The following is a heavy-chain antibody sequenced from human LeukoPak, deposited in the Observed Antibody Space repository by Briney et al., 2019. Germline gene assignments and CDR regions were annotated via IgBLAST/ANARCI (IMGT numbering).Heavy chain of an antibody. CDR3: AREGRFHDSSGYSVNWYYDL. CDR2: SSGGST. Sequence: GGSLRLSCAASGFTVSSNEMSWVRQAPGKGLEWVSSSSGGSTYYADSRKGRFTISRDNSKNTLHLQMNSLRAEDTAVYYCAREGRFHDSSGYSVNWYYDLWGRGTLVNVSS. CDR1: GFTVSSNE. V-gene: IGHV3-38-3*01. D-gene: IGHD3-22*01. J-gene: IGHJ2*01.